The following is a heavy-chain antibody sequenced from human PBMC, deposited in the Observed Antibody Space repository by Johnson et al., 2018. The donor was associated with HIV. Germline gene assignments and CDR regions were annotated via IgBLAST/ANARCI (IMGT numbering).Heavy chain of an antibody. CDR2: IWYDGSNK. Sequence: QVQLVESGGGVVQPGRSLRLSCAASGFTFSSYGMHWVRQAPGKGLEWVAVIWYDGSNKYYADSVKGRFTISRDNSKNTLYLQMNSLRAEDTAFYYCAKARVRYSSDVDALDIWGQGIMVTVSS. V-gene: IGHV3-33*06. CDR3: AKARVRYSSDVDALDI. D-gene: IGHD6-19*01. CDR1: GFTFSSYG. J-gene: IGHJ3*02.